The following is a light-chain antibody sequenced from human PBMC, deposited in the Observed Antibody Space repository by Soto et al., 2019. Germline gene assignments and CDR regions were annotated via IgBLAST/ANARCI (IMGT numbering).Light chain of an antibody. J-gene: IGLJ1*01. CDR1: SSDVGGYNY. V-gene: IGLV2-14*01. CDR3: SSYTSSSTSRV. Sequence: QSALTQPASVSGSPGQSITISCTGTSSDVGGYNYVSWYQQHPGKAPKLMIYEVSNRPSGVSNRFSGSKSGNTASLTISGLQAEDEADYYCSSYTSSSTSRVFGTGTK. CDR2: EVS.